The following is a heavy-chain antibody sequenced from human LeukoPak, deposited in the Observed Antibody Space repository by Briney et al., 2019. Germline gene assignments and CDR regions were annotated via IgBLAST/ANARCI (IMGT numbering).Heavy chain of an antibody. V-gene: IGHV3-23*01. CDR1: GLTFSSYG. CDR3: AKDRGY. CDR2: ITSGGSP. D-gene: IGHD3-10*01. J-gene: IGHJ4*02. Sequence: PGGSLRLSCTVSGLTFSSYGMSWVRQAPGKGLEWVSAITSGGSPDYADSVKGRFTISRDNSKNTLYLQMNSLRAEDTAVYYCAKDRGYWGQGTLVTVSS.